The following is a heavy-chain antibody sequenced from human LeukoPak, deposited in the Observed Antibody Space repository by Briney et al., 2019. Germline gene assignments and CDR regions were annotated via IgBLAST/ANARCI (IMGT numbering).Heavy chain of an antibody. V-gene: IGHV3-48*01. CDR1: GFTFSSYS. D-gene: IGHD6-6*01. CDR2: ISSSSSTI. Sequence: GGSLRLSCAASGFTFSSYSMNWVRQAPGKGLEWVSYISSSSSTIYYADSVKGRFTISRDNAKNSLYLQMNSLRAEDTAVYYCARGQQLGPYLLLFDYWGQGTLVTVSS. J-gene: IGHJ4*02. CDR3: ARGQQLGPYLLLFDY.